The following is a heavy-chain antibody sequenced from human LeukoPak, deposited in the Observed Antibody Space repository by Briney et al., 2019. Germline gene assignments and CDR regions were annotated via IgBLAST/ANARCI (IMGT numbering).Heavy chain of an antibody. CDR1: GFTVSSNY. CDR2: IYAGGST. CDR3: ARQMCRYYFDY. Sequence: GGSLRLSCAASGFTVSSNYMSWVRQAPGKGLEWVSVIYAGGSTYYADSVKGRFTISRDSSKNTLYLQMNSLRAEDTAVYYCARQMCRYYFDYWCQGTLVTVSS. V-gene: IGHV3-66*02. J-gene: IGHJ4*02.